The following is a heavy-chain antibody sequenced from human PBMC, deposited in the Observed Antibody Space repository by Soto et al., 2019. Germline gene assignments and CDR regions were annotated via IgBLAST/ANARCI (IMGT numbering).Heavy chain of an antibody. J-gene: IGHJ4*02. D-gene: IGHD2-2*01. V-gene: IGHV3-23*01. CDR1: GFTFSSYA. CDR3: AKDGEIRSTSPYYFDY. CDR2: ISGSGGST. Sequence: GGSLRLSCAASGFTFSSYAMSWVRQAPGKGLEWVSAISGSGGSTSYADSVKGRFTISRDNSKNTLYLQMNSLRAEDTAVYYCAKDGEIRSTSPYYFDYWGQGTLVTVSS.